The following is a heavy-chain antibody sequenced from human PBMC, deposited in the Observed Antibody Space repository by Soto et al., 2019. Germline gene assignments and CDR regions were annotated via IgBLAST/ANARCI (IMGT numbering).Heavy chain of an antibody. CDR1: SGSISSSNW. J-gene: IGHJ5*02. CDR2: IYYSGST. Sequence: SETLSLTCAVSSGSISSSNWWSWVRQPPGKGLEWIGEIYYSGSTNYNPSLKSRVTLSVDTSKNQFSLKLSSVTAADTAVYYCARNALGETGTGEVNCFDPWGQGTLLTVSA. V-gene: IGHV4-4*02. CDR3: ARNALGETGTGEVNCFDP. D-gene: IGHD1-1*01.